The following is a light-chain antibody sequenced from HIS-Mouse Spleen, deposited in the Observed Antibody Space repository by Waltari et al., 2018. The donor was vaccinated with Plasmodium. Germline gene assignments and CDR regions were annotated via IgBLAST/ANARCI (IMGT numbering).Light chain of an antibody. V-gene: IGLV1-36*01. CDR3: AAWDDRLNGPV. J-gene: IGLJ3*02. Sequence: ELTQPPSVSEAPRQRVTISCSGSSSNIGNNAVTWYQQLPGKAPKLLIYYDDLLPSGVSDRFSGSKSGTSASLAISGLQSEDEADYYCAAWDDRLNGPVFGGGTKLTVL. CDR1: SSNIGNNA. CDR2: YDD.